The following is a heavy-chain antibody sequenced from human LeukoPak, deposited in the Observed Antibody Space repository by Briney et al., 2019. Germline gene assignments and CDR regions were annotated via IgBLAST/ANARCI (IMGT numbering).Heavy chain of an antibody. CDR2: IWSDGSSK. J-gene: IGHJ5*02. Sequence: GGSLRLSCAASGFTFSNYGMHWVRQAPGKGLEWVAVIWSDGSSKVYADSVKGRFSISRDNSKSTLYLQMNSLGVEDTAVYYCAKDASGPYSSLFDPWGQGTLVIVSS. CDR1: GFTFSNYG. CDR3: AKDASGPYSSLFDP. V-gene: IGHV3-33*06. D-gene: IGHD6-19*01.